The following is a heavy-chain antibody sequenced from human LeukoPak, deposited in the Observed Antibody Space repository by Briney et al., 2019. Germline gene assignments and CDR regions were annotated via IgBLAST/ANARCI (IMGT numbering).Heavy chain of an antibody. CDR2: IYSGGST. CDR1: GFTVSSNY. J-gene: IGHJ4*02. V-gene: IGHV3-53*01. D-gene: IGHD6-13*01. CDR3: ARGGSRYSSSPLDY. Sequence: PGGSLRLSCAASGFTVSSNYMSWVRQAPGKGLEWVSVIYSGGSTYYADSVKGRFTISRDNSKNTLYLQMNSLRAEDTAVYYCARGGSRYSSSPLDYWGQGTLVTVSS.